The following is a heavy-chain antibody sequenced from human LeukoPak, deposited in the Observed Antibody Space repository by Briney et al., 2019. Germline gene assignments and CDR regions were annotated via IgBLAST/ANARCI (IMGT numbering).Heavy chain of an antibody. CDR2: ISAYNGNT. CDR1: GYTFTSYG. D-gene: IGHD6-19*01. J-gene: IGHJ4*02. Sequence: ASVKVSCKASGYTFTSYGISWVRQAPGQGLEWMGWISAYNGNTNYAQKLQGRVTMTTDTSTSTAYMELWSLRSDDTAVYYCARDPPGYSSGWYGYYFDYWGQGTLVTVSS. V-gene: IGHV1-18*01. CDR3: ARDPPGYSSGWYGYYFDY.